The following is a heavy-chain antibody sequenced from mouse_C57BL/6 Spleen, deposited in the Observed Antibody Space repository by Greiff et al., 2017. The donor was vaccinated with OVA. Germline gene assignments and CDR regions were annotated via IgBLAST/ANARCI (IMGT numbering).Heavy chain of an antibody. V-gene: IGHV5-17*01. J-gene: IGHJ4*01. D-gene: IGHD1-1*01. CDR3: ARATATAMDY. CDR1: GFTFSDYG. Sequence: EVNVVESGGGLVKPGGSLKLSCAASGFTFSDYGMHWVRQAPEKGLEWVAYISSGSSTIYYADTVKGRFTISRDNAKNTLFLQMTSLRSEDTAMYYCARATATAMDYWGQGTSVTVSS. CDR2: ISSGSSTI.